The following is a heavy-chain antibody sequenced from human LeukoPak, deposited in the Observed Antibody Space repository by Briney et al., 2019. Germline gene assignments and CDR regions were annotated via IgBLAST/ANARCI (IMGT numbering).Heavy chain of an antibody. D-gene: IGHD2-15*01. CDR3: ARDRGGGGHYYFDY. Sequence: PGGSLRLSCAASGFTFSTYAMHWVRQAPGKGLEWVAVTSYDGNNKYYADSVKGRFTISRDNSKNTLYLQMSSLRAEDTAMYYCARDRGGGGHYYFDYWGQGTLVTVSS. CDR1: GFTFSTYA. J-gene: IGHJ4*02. CDR2: TSYDGNNK. V-gene: IGHV3-30-3*01.